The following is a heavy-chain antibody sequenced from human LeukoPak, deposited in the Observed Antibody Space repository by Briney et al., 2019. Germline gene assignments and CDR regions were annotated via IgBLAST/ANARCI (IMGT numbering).Heavy chain of an antibody. V-gene: IGHV3-21*01. J-gene: IGHJ4*02. CDR3: ARFGGSSWYLDY. Sequence: GGSLRLSCAASGFTFSSYSMNWVRQAPGRGLEWVSSISRTSTYINYADSVKGRFTISRDNAKNSLYLQMNSLRAEDTAVYYCARFGGSSWYLDYWGQGTLVTVSS. D-gene: IGHD6-13*01. CDR1: GFTFSSYS. CDR2: ISRTSTYI.